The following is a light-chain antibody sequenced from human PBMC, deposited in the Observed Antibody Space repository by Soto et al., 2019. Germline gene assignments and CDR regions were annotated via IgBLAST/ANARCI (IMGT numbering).Light chain of an antibody. CDR1: QGIGSY. J-gene: IGKJ4*01. V-gene: IGKV1-9*01. CDR3: QQLNTYPA. CDR2: DAS. Sequence: DLPLTQSPSFLSASVGDRVTITCRASQGIGSYLGWYQQTPGTAPKLLIYDASTLHSGVPSRFSGSGSGTEFTLTVSILQPEDVATYYCQQLNTYPAFGGGTKVEI.